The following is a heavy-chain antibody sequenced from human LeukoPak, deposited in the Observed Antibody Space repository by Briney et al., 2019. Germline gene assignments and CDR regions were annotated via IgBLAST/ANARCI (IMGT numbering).Heavy chain of an antibody. CDR3: TRGKGGRSSSWLDY. V-gene: IGHV3-49*03. J-gene: IGHJ4*02. D-gene: IGHD6-13*01. Sequence: PGGSLRLSCTASGFTFGDYAMSWFRQAPGKGLEWVGFIRSKAYGGTTEYAASVKGRFTISRDDSKSIAYLQMNSLKTEDTAVYYCTRGKGGRSSSWLDYWGQGTLVTVSS. CDR1: GFTFGDYA. CDR2: IRSKAYGGTT.